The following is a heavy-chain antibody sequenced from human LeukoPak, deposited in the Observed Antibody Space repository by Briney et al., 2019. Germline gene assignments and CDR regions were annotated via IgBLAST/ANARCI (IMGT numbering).Heavy chain of an antibody. CDR1: GYSFTDYY. V-gene: IGHV1-2*02. J-gene: IGHJ5*02. CDR2: INPNNGGT. D-gene: IGHD2-21*01. CDR3: ARADRLHGGPYLIGP. Sequence: ASVKVSCKTSGYSFTDYYMHWVRQAPGQGLEWMGWINPNNGGTSSAQKFQGRVTMTRDTSITTVYMEVSWLTSDDTAIYYCARADRLHGGPYLIGPWGQGTLVTVSS.